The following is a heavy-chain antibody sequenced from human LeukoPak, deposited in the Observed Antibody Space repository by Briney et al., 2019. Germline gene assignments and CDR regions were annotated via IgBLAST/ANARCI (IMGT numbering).Heavy chain of an antibody. Sequence: PSETLSLTCAVYGGPFSGYYWSWIRQPPGKGLEWIGEINHSGSTNYNPSLKSRVTISVDTSKNQFSLKLSSVTAADTAVYYCAGYYYGSGSYPWGVWGKGTTVTVSS. D-gene: IGHD3-10*01. V-gene: IGHV4-34*01. CDR3: AGYYYGSGSYPWGV. CDR2: INHSGST. J-gene: IGHJ6*04. CDR1: GGPFSGYY.